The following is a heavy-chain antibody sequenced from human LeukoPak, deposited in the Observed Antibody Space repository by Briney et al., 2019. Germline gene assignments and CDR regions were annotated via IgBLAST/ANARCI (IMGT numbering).Heavy chain of an antibody. CDR2: IYYSGST. J-gene: IGHJ5*02. V-gene: IGHV4-30-4*08. Sequence: SQTLSLTCTVSGGSISSGDYYWSWIRQPPGKGLEWIGYIYYSGSTYYNPSLKSRVTISVDTSKNQFSLKLSSVTAADTAVYYCATSALPYNWFDPWGQGTLVTVSS. D-gene: IGHD1-26*01. CDR3: ATSALPYNWFDP. CDR1: GGSISSGDYY.